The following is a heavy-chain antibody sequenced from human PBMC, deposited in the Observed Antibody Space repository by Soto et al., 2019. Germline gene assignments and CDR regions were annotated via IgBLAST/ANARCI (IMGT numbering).Heavy chain of an antibody. D-gene: IGHD5-18*01. Sequence: PSETLSLTCAVYGGSFSGYYWSWIRQPPGKGLEWIGEINHSGSTNYNPSLKSRVTISVDTSKNQFSLKLSSVTAADTAVYYCARNRYSYGYYFDYWGQGTLVTVSS. J-gene: IGHJ4*02. CDR1: GGSFSGYY. CDR2: INHSGST. V-gene: IGHV4-34*01. CDR3: ARNRYSYGYYFDY.